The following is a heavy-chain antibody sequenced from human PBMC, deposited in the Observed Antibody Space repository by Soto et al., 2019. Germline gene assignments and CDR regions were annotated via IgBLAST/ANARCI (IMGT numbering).Heavy chain of an antibody. CDR1: GGSISSYY. D-gene: IGHD3-3*01. CDR3: ARHRGHSVLRFLEWPTPPYYYYMDV. V-gene: IGHV4-59*08. CDR2: IYYSGST. Sequence: SETLSLTCTVSGGSISSYYWSWIRQPPGKGLEWIGYIYYSGSTNYNPSLKSRVTISVDTSKNQFSLKLSSVTAADTAVYYCARHRGHSVLRFLEWPTPPYYYYMDVWGKGTTVTVSS. J-gene: IGHJ6*03.